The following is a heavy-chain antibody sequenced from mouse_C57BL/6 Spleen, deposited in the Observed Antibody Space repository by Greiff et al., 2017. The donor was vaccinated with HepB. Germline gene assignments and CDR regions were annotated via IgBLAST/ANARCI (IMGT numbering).Heavy chain of an antibody. CDR3: AGAYYSNLFAY. D-gene: IGHD2-5*01. J-gene: IGHJ3*01. V-gene: IGHV1-80*01. CDR2: IYPGDGDT. CDR1: GYAFSSYW. Sequence: QVQLQQSGAELVKPGASVKISCKASGYAFSSYWMNWGKQRPGKGLEWIGQIYPGDGDTNYNGKFKGKATLTADKSSSTAYMQLSSLTSEDSAVYFCAGAYYSNLFAYWGQGTLVTVSA.